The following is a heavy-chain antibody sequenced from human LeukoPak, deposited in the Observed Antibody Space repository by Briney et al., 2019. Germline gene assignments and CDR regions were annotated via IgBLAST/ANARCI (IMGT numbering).Heavy chain of an antibody. CDR2: INHSGST. CDR3: ARSRVVVTAIRKTTHIDY. Sequence: PSETLSLTCAVYGGSLSGYYWSWIRQPPGKGLEWIGEINHSGSTNYNPSLKSRVTISVDTSKNQFSLKLSSVTAADTAVYYCARSRVVVTAIRKTTHIDYWGQGTLVTVSS. J-gene: IGHJ4*02. V-gene: IGHV4-34*01. D-gene: IGHD2-21*02. CDR1: GGSLSGYY.